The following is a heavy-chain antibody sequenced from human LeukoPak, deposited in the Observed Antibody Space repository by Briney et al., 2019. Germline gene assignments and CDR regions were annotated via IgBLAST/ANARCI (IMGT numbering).Heavy chain of an antibody. CDR1: GGSFSGYY. CDR3: ARGWRTTYYYDSSGPYYFDY. Sequence: SETLSLTCAVYGGSFSGYYWSWIRQPPGKGLEWIGEINHSGSTNYNPSLKSRVTISVDTSKNQFSLKLSSVTAADTAVYYCARGWRTTYYYDSSGPYYFDYWGQGTLVTVSS. J-gene: IGHJ4*02. CDR2: INHSGST. D-gene: IGHD3-22*01. V-gene: IGHV4-34*01.